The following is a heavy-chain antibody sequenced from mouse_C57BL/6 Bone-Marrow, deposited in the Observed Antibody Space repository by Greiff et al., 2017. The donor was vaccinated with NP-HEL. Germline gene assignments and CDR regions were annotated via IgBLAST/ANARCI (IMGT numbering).Heavy chain of an antibody. CDR2: INPNYGTT. D-gene: IGHD1-1*01. CDR1: GYSFTDYN. Sequence: VQLQQSGPELVKPGASVKIYCKASGYSFTDYNMNWVKQSNGKSLEWIGVINPNYGTTSYNQKFKGKATLTVDQSSSTAYMQLNSLTSEDSAVYYCASGYYGSSYYWYFDVWGTGTTVTVSS. V-gene: IGHV1-39*01. J-gene: IGHJ1*03. CDR3: ASGYYGSSYYWYFDV.